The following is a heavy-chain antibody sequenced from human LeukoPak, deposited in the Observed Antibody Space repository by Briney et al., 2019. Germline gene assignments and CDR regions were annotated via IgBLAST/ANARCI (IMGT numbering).Heavy chain of an antibody. V-gene: IGHV3-23*01. CDR3: AKASTWILVTYYYYYMDV. J-gene: IGHJ6*03. CDR1: GFTFSSYG. Sequence: GGTLRLSCAASGFTFSSYGMSWVRQAPGKGLEWVSAISGSGGSTYYADSVKGRFTISRDNSKNTLYLQTDSLRAEDMAVYYCAKASTWILVTYYYYYMDVWGKGTTVTVSS. D-gene: IGHD5-18*01. CDR2: ISGSGGST.